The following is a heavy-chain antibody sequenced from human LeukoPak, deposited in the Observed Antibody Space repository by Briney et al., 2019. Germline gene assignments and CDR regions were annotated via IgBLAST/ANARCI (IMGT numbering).Heavy chain of an antibody. Sequence: PSETLSLTCTVSGGSIRSSYYYWGWIRQPPGKGLEWIGSIYDSGSTYYNPSLKSRVTISVDRSKNQFSLKLSSVTAADTAVYYCASNYYDSSGYYYDYWGQGTLVTVSS. CDR1: GGSIRSSYYY. D-gene: IGHD3-22*01. CDR3: ASNYYDSSGYYYDY. CDR2: IYDSGST. V-gene: IGHV4-39*07. J-gene: IGHJ4*02.